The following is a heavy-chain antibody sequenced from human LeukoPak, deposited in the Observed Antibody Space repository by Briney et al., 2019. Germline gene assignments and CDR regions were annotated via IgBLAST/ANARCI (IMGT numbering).Heavy chain of an antibody. D-gene: IGHD6-13*01. V-gene: IGHV3-23*01. CDR1: GFTFSSYA. J-gene: IGHJ4*02. CDR2: ISVSAGST. CDR3: ATGSVRYSASWYSQEGDY. Sequence: GGSLRLSCAASGFTFSSYAMSWVRQAPGKGLEWVSAISVSAGSTYYADSVKGQFTISRDNSKNTLYLQMNSLRAEDTAVYYCATGSVRYSASWYSQEGDYWGQGTLVTVSS.